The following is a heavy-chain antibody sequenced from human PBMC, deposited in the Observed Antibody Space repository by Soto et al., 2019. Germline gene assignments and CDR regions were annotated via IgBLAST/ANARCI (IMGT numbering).Heavy chain of an antibody. CDR2: IHNSGTT. J-gene: IGHJ4*02. CDR3: ARDIRGCSRALHX. Sequence: SETLSLTCNVSGGSVNSDNYYWTWVRQPPGKGLGLIGNIHNSGTTNYNPSLQNRVTISIDTSKNQYSLKLTSVTAADAALYYCARDIRGCSRALHXWGRGTPVTVSX. D-gene: IGHD5-18*01. V-gene: IGHV4-61*01. CDR1: GGSVNSDNYY.